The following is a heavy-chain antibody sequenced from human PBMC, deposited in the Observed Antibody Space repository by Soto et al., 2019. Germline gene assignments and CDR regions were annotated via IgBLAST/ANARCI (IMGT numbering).Heavy chain of an antibody. V-gene: IGHV4-59*01. CDR2: IYYSGST. CDR1: GGSISSYY. J-gene: IGHJ4*02. Sequence: SETLSLTCTVSGGSISSYYWSWIRQPPGKGLEWILYIYYSGSTNYNPSLKSRVTISVETSKKQFSLKLSSVTAADTAVYYCARASYDRNSPFDXWGQVTRVTGS. CDR3: ARASYDRNSPFDX. D-gene: IGHD5-12*01.